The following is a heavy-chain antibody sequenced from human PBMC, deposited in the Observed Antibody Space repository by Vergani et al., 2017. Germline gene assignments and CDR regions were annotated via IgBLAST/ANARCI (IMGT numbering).Heavy chain of an antibody. CDR1: GGTFSSYA. J-gene: IGHJ4*02. D-gene: IGHD3-10*01. CDR2: IIPILGIA. V-gene: IGHV1-69*04. CDR3: ASKGSGSYYNRGTYFDY. Sequence: QVQLVQSGAEVKKPGSSVKVSCKASGGTFSSYAISWVRQAPGQGLEWMGRIIPILGIANYAQKFQGRVTITADKSTSTAYMELSSLRSEDTAVYYCASKGSGSYYNRGTYFDYWGQGTRVTVSS.